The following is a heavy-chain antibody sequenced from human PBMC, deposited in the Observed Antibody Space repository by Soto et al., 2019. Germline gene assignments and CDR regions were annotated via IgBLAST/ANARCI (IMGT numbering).Heavy chain of an antibody. V-gene: IGHV1-58*01. D-gene: IGHD5-18*01. CDR3: AADYYRYGPESFDY. Sequence: GASVKVSCKASGFTFTSSAVQWVRQARGQRLEWIGWIVVGSGNTNYAQKFQERVTITRDKSTSTAYMELRSLRSEDTAMYYCAADYYRYGPESFDYWGQGMLVTVSS. J-gene: IGHJ4*02. CDR2: IVVGSGNT. CDR1: GFTFTSSA.